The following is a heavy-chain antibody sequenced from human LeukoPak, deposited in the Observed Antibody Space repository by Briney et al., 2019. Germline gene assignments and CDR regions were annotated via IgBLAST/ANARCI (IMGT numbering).Heavy chain of an antibody. CDR3: ARLRDYGDYRDAFDI. D-gene: IGHD4-17*01. CDR2: INPRGGST. CDR1: GYTFTSYY. V-gene: IGHV1-46*01. J-gene: IGHJ3*02. Sequence: ASEKVSCKASGYTFTSYYMHWVRQAPGQELERVGIINPRGGSTNYEQKFQGRVTMTRDTSTSTVYMELSSLRSEDTATYYCARLRDYGDYRDAFDIWGQGTMVTVSS.